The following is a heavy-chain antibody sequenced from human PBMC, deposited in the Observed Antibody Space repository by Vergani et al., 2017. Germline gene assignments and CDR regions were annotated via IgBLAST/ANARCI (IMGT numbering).Heavy chain of an antibody. Sequence: QGQLAQSGAEVKKPGSSVKVSCKASGGTFSSNSISWVRQAPGQGLEWMGRIIPIFGTTSYAQKFQGRVTILADESTSTAYMELSSLRSEDTAVYYCARLSYDTTPYLQGGYDCWGQGTLVSVSS. V-gene: IGHV1-69*13. CDR3: ARLSYDTTPYLQGGYDC. J-gene: IGHJ4*02. D-gene: IGHD3-22*01. CDR2: IIPIFGTT. CDR1: GGTFSSNS.